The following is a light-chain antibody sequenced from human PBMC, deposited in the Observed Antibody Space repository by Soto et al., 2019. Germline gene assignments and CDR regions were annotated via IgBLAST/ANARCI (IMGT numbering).Light chain of an antibody. V-gene: IGKV3-20*01. CDR1: QSISGN. Sequence: ATLSVTPGERATLSCRANQSISGNLAWYQQKPGQAPRLLINRASTRAPGIPDRFSGSGSRTDFTLTISRLEPEDFTVYYCQQYGSSPRTFGQGTKVAIK. CDR3: QQYGSSPRT. CDR2: RAS. J-gene: IGKJ1*01.